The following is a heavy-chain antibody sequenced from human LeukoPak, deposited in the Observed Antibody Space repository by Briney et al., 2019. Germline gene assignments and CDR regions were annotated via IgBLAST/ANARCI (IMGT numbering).Heavy chain of an antibody. V-gene: IGHV3-48*03. J-gene: IGHJ4*02. Sequence: PGGSLRLSCAASGFTFSSYEMNWVRQAPGKGLECVSYISSSGSTIYYADSVKGRFTISRDNAKNSLYLQMNSLRAEDTALYYCAKDDVWFGEGYFDYWGQGTLVTVSS. CDR3: AKDDVWFGEGYFDY. D-gene: IGHD3-10*01. CDR1: GFTFSSYE. CDR2: ISSSGSTI.